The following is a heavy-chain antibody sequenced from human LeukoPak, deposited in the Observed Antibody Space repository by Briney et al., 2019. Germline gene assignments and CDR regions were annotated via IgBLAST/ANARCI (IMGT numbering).Heavy chain of an antibody. J-gene: IGHJ5*02. D-gene: IGHD3-10*01. CDR3: ARARVTSGSRWINWFDP. Sequence: SETLSLTCTVSGGSISSYYWSWIRQPPGKGLEWIGYIYYSGSTNYNPSLKSRVTISVDTSKNQFSLKLSSVTAADTAVYYCARARVTSGSRWINWFDPWVLGPLVIVSS. CDR2: IYYSGST. CDR1: GGSISSYY. V-gene: IGHV4-59*01.